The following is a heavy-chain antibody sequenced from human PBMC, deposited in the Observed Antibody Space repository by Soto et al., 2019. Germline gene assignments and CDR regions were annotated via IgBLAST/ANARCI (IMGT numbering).Heavy chain of an antibody. Sequence: QLQLRESGPGLVKPSETLSLTCTVSGGSISGGVGGLYYWSWIRQPPGKGLEWIGYIYDSGSTYYNPSLKRRVTISVDTSKSPFSLRLSSVTAADTAVYYCARDVIPLTTDWYFDLWGRGTLVTVSS. CDR1: GGSISGGVGGLYY. D-gene: IGHD4-17*01. CDR2: IYDSGST. V-gene: IGHV4-30-4*01. CDR3: ARDVIPLTTDWYFDL. J-gene: IGHJ2*01.